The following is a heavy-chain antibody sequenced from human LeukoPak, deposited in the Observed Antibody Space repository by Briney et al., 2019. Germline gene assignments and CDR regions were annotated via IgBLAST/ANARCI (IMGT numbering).Heavy chain of an antibody. CDR2: INWSGGFI. CDR3: AKDISPRRYYDWPTSDFDF. D-gene: IGHD3-9*01. V-gene: IGHV3-9*01. CDR1: GFTFDDYA. Sequence: GGSLRLSCAASGFTFDDYAMHWVRQAPGKGLEWVSGINWSGGFITYADSVKGRFTISRDSAKNSLYLEMNSLRGEDTAFYYCAKDISPRRYYDWPTSDFDFWGQGTLVTVSS. J-gene: IGHJ4*02.